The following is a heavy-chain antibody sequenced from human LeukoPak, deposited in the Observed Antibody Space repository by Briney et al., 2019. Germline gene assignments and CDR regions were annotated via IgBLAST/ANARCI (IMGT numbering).Heavy chain of an antibody. V-gene: IGHV1-69*06. Sequence: SVKVSCKASGGTFGSYAISWVRQAPGQGLEWMGGIIPIFGTANYAQKFQGRVTITADKSTSTAYMELSSLRSEDTAVYYCARREWLRPDLEFDPWGQGTLVTVSS. J-gene: IGHJ5*02. CDR3: ARREWLRPDLEFDP. CDR2: IIPIFGTA. CDR1: GGTFGSYA. D-gene: IGHD5-12*01.